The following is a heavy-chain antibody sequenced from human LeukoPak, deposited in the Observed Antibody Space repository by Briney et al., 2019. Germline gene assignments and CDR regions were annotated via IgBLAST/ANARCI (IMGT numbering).Heavy chain of an antibody. J-gene: IGHJ3*02. D-gene: IGHD1-14*01. CDR3: ARDPGDNLYDAVDI. V-gene: IGHV3-21*01. Sequence: GGSLRLSGAASGFTFSSYSMNWVRQAPGKGLDWVSSISVSSGYIYYADSLKGRFTISRDNAKTSLSLQMNSLRAEDTAVYYCARDPGDNLYDAVDIWGQGTMVTVSS. CDR2: ISVSSGYI. CDR1: GFTFSSYS.